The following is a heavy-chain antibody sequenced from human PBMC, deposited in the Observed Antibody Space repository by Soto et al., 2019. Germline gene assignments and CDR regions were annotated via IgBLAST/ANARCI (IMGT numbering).Heavy chain of an antibody. V-gene: IGHV1-69*13. J-gene: IGHJ5*02. CDR1: GGTFSSYA. D-gene: IGHD6-19*01. Sequence: ASVKVSCKASGGTFSSYAISWVRQAPGQGLEWMGGIIPIFGTANYAQKFQGRVTITADESTSTAYMELSSLRSEDTAVYYCARTAVRGYSSGWYNWFDPWGQGTLVTVSS. CDR3: ARTAVRGYSSGWYNWFDP. CDR2: IIPIFGTA.